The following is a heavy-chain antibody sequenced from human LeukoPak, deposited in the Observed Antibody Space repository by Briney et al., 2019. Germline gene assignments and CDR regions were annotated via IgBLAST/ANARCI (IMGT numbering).Heavy chain of an antibody. Sequence: PGGSLRLSCAASGFTFSSYWMHWVRQAPGKGLVWVSRINSDGSSTSYADSVKGRLTISRDNAKNTLYLQMNSLRAEDTAVYYCARGDIVATMSLGYYYYGMDAWGQGTTVTVSS. CDR1: GFTFSSYW. CDR3: ARGDIVATMSLGYYYYGMDA. CDR2: INSDGSST. D-gene: IGHD5-12*01. V-gene: IGHV3-74*01. J-gene: IGHJ6*02.